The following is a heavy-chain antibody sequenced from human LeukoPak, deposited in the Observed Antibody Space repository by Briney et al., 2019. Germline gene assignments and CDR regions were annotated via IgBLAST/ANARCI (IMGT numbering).Heavy chain of an antibody. D-gene: IGHD4-17*01. V-gene: IGHV1-18*01. CDR2: ISAYNGNT. CDR3: AAERVDYGDYFDY. CDR1: GYTFTSYG. Sequence: ASVKVSCKASGYTFTSYGISWVRQAPGQGLEWMGWISAYNGNTNYAQKLQGRVTMTTDTSTSTAYMELSSLRSEDTAVYYCAAERVDYGDYFDYWGQGTLVTVSS. J-gene: IGHJ4*02.